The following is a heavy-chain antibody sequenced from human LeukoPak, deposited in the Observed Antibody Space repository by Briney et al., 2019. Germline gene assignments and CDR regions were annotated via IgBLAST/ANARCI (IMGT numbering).Heavy chain of an antibody. V-gene: IGHV4-59*01. CDR3: ARRSSSWKNWFDP. Sequence: SETLSLTCTVSGGSITSYYWSWIRQPPGKGLEWIGYIYYSGTTNYNPSLKSRVTMSVDMSKNQFSLKLSSVTAADTAVYYCARRSSSWKNWFDPWGQGTLVTVSS. D-gene: IGHD6-13*01. J-gene: IGHJ5*02. CDR1: GGSITSYY. CDR2: IYYSGTT.